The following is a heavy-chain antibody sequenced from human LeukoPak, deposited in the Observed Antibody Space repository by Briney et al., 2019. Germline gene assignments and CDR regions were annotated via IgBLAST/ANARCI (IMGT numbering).Heavy chain of an antibody. CDR2: IYHSGST. Sequence: SETLSLTCTVSGYSISSGYYWGWIRQPPGKGLEWIGSIYHSGSTYYNPSLKSRVTIPVDTSKKEFTLKLTSVTAADTAVYYCARDQYFDFWSSTATPYYFDYWGQGTLVTVSS. D-gene: IGHD3-3*01. J-gene: IGHJ4*02. CDR3: ARDQYFDFWSSTATPYYFDY. CDR1: GYSISSGYY. V-gene: IGHV4-38-2*02.